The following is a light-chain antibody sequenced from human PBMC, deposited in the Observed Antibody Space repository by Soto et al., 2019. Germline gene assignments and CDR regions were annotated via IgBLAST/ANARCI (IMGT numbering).Light chain of an antibody. CDR3: QQRSNWPRT. J-gene: IGKJ1*01. Sequence: LTQSPATLSSSVGERSTLSCMAIQSVSSYLAWYQQKPGKAPRLLIYDASNRATGIPARFSGSGSGTDFTLTISSLEPEDFEVYYCQQRSNWPRTFGQGTKVDI. CDR2: DAS. CDR1: QSVSSY. V-gene: IGKV3-11*01.